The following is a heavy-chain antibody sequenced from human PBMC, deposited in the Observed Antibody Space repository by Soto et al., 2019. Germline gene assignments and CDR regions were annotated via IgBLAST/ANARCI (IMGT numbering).Heavy chain of an antibody. J-gene: IGHJ5*02. CDR3: ARDICGSDWTGRSFDP. D-gene: IGHD1-1*01. Sequence: SETLSLTCTVSNDSISSYYWSWIRQPPGKGLEWIGNIYNSRATIYNPSLKSRVTIFLDMSKSQFSLKLSSVSAADTAEYYCARDICGSDWTGRSFDPWGQGTLVTVSS. CDR1: NDSISSYY. CDR2: IYNSRAT. V-gene: IGHV4-59*01.